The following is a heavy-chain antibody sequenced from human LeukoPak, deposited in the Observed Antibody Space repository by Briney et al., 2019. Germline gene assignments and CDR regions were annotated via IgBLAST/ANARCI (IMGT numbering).Heavy chain of an antibody. CDR1: GGTFSSYA. D-gene: IGHD2-15*01. CDR3: ASPGGHCSGGSCLDY. Sequence: ASVKVSCKASGGTFSSYAISWVRQAPGQGLEWMGRIIPILGIANYAQKFQGRVTITADKSTSTAYMELSSLRSEDTAVYYCASPGGHCSGGSCLDYWGQGTLVTVSS. CDR2: IIPILGIA. V-gene: IGHV1-69*04. J-gene: IGHJ4*02.